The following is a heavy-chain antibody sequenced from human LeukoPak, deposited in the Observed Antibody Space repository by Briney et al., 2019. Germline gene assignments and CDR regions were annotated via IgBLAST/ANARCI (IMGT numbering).Heavy chain of an antibody. Sequence: SETLSLTCAVYGGSFSGYYWSWIRQPPGKGLEWIGEINHSGSTNYNPSLKSRVTISVDTSKNQFSLKLSSVTAADTAVYYCARQSIAARPSRFDYWGQGTLVTVSS. J-gene: IGHJ4*02. D-gene: IGHD6-6*01. CDR2: INHSGST. V-gene: IGHV4-34*01. CDR3: ARQSIAARPSRFDY. CDR1: GGSFSGYY.